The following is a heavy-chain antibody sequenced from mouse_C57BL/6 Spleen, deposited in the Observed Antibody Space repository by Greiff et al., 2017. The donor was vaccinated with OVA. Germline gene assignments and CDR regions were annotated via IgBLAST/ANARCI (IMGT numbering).Heavy chain of an antibody. D-gene: IGHD1-1*01. J-gene: IGHJ2*01. V-gene: IGHV1-18*01. CDR3: ARRLYYYGSSYFDY. CDR2: INPNNGGT. CDR1: GYTFTDYN. Sequence: VQLQQSGPELVKPGASVKIPCKASGYTFTDYNMDWVKQSHGKSLEWIGDINPNNGGTIYNQKFKGKATLTVDKSSSTAYMELLSLTSEDTAVYYCARRLYYYGSSYFDYWGQGTTLTVSS.